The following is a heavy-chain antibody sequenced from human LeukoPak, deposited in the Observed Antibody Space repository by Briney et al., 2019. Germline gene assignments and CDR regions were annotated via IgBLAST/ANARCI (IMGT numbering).Heavy chain of an antibody. CDR2: ISRNSTYI. Sequence: GGSLRLFCAASGFTFSSYIMNWVRQAPGKGLEWVASISRNSTYIHYADSVKGRFTISRDNARNSLFLQMNSLRAEDTAIYYCASDEGNYFDYWGQGTLVTVSS. CDR1: GFTFSSYI. V-gene: IGHV3-21*01. CDR3: ASDEGNYFDY. J-gene: IGHJ4*02.